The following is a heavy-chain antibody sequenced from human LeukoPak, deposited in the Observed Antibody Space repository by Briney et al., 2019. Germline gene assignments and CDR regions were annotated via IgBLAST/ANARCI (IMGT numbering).Heavy chain of an antibody. Sequence: PGGSLRLSCAASGFTFSTYSMTWVRQVTGKGLEWVSFISSGSDKIYYAESVKGRFTISRDNAKNSLYLHMNSLRAEDTALYYCGRGGNWFDPWGQGTLVSVSS. V-gene: IGHV3-21*01. CDR1: GFTFSTYS. CDR2: ISSGSDKI. CDR3: GRGGNWFDP. J-gene: IGHJ5*02.